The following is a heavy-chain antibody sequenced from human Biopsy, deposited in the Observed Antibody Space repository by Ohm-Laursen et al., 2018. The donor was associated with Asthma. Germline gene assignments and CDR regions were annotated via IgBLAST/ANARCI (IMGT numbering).Heavy chain of an antibody. CDR2: IMPPFGLT. D-gene: IGHD5/OR15-5a*01. Sequence: SSVKVSCKVSEDTFSSYVISWVRQAPGQGLEWMGGIMPPFGLTNYAQRFQDRLTISADKSTRTAYMELRRLRSEDSAVYYCARDHCSALWAGVSTDNCYFDYWGQGTLLTVSS. V-gene: IGHV1-69*17. CDR3: ARDHCSALWAGVSTDNCYFDY. J-gene: IGHJ4*02. CDR1: EDTFSSYV.